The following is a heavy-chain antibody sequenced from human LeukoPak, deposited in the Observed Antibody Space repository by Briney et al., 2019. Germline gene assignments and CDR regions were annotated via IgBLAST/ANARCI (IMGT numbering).Heavy chain of an antibody. CDR3: TTATRMTTSWS. Sequence: GGSLRLSCAASGFTFSNIGMAWVRQAPGKGLEWVGRIRSNADGGTADYAAPVKGRFSISRDETKSTLYLQLNSLKAEDTAVYYCTTATRMTTSWSWGQGTLVTVSS. J-gene: IGHJ4*02. CDR1: GFTFSNIG. D-gene: IGHD5-24*01. CDR2: IRSNADGGTA. V-gene: IGHV3-15*01.